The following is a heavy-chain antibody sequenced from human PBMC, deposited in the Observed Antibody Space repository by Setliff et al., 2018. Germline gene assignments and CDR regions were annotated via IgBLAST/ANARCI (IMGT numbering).Heavy chain of an antibody. Sequence: GGSLRLSCAASGFTFSSYAITWVRQAPGKGLEWVSMISGSAQTTYYADSVKGRFTISRDNSKNTLSLQMNSLRAEDTAVYYCARSMQQLVRRYFDYWGQGTLVTV. CDR3: ARSMQQLVRRYFDY. D-gene: IGHD6-13*01. CDR2: ISGSAQTT. V-gene: IGHV3-23*01. J-gene: IGHJ4*02. CDR1: GFTFSSYA.